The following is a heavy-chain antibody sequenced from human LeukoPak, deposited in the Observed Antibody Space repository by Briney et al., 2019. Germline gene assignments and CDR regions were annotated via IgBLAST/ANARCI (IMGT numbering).Heavy chain of an antibody. CDR2: IYYSGST. CDR1: GGSISSYY. Sequence: PSETLSLTCTVSGGSISSYYWSWIRQPPGKGLEWIGYIYYSGSTNYNPSLKSRVTISVDTSKNQFSLKLSSVTAADTAVYYCARDRAGITGIGDAFDIWGQGTMVTVSS. J-gene: IGHJ3*02. D-gene: IGHD1-20*01. CDR3: ARDRAGITGIGDAFDI. V-gene: IGHV4-59*12.